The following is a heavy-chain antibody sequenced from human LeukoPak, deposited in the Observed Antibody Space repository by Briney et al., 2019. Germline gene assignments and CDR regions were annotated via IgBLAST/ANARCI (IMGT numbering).Heavy chain of an antibody. CDR3: AKDGPQDYDILTGYNYFDY. J-gene: IGHJ4*02. CDR2: ISGSGGST. Sequence: GGSLRLSCAASGFTFSSYAMSWVRQAPGKGLEWVSAISGSGGSTYYADSVKGRFTISRDNSKNTLYLQMNSLRAEDTAVYYCAKDGPQDYDILTGYNYFDYWSQGTLVTVSS. D-gene: IGHD3-9*01. V-gene: IGHV3-23*01. CDR1: GFTFSSYA.